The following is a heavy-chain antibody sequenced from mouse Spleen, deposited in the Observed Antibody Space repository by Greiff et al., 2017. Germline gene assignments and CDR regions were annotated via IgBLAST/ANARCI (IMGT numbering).Heavy chain of an antibody. CDR2: ISSGGST. Sequence: VQLKESGGGLVKPGGSLKLSCAASGFTFSSYAMSWVRQTPEKRLEWVASISSGGSTYYPDSVKGRFTISRDNARNILYLQMSCLRSEDTAMYYCAREDDGYRYYYAMDYWGQGTSVTVSS. V-gene: IGHV5-6-5*01. CDR3: AREDDGYRYYYAMDY. J-gene: IGHJ4*01. CDR1: GFTFSSYA. D-gene: IGHD2-3*01.